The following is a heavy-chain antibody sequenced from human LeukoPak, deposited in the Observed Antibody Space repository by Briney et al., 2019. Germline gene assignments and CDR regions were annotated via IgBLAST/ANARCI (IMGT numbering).Heavy chain of an antibody. CDR2: INWNGGST. CDR1: GFTFDDYG. J-gene: IGHJ4*02. V-gene: IGHV3-20*04. CDR3: ARDKPAPHGYYYDSSGYPFDY. Sequence: GGSLRLSCAASGFTFDDYGMSWVRQAPGKGLEWVSGINWNGGSTGYTDSVKGRFTISRDNAKNSLYLQMNSLRAEDTALYYCARDKPAPHGYYYDSSGYPFDYWGQGTLVTVSS. D-gene: IGHD3-22*01.